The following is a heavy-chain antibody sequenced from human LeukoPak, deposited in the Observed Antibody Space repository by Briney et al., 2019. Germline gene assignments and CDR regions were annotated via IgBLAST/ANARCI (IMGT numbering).Heavy chain of an antibody. D-gene: IGHD6-19*01. Sequence: GGSLRLSCAASGFTFTSYAMNWVRQAPGKGLEWVSSITNSGSGTYYADSVKARFTISRDNSKNTLYLQMNSLRAEDTAVYYCAKARSGWYWGDYWGQGTLVTVSS. CDR1: GFTFTSYA. CDR3: AKARSGWYWGDY. CDR2: ITNSGSGT. V-gene: IGHV3-23*01. J-gene: IGHJ4*02.